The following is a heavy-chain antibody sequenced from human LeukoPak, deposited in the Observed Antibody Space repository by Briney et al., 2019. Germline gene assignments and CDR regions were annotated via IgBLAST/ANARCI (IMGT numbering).Heavy chain of an antibody. CDR1: GFTFSSYS. D-gene: IGHD3-10*01. CDR3: ARDRRPWFASPRDAFDI. V-gene: IGHV3-21*01. CDR2: ISSSSSYI. Sequence: PGGSLRLSCAASGFTFSSYSMNWVRQAPGKGLEWVSSISSSSSYIYYADSVKGRFTISRDNAKNSLYLQMNSLRAEDTAVYYCARDRRPWFASPRDAFDIWGQGTMVTVSS. J-gene: IGHJ3*02.